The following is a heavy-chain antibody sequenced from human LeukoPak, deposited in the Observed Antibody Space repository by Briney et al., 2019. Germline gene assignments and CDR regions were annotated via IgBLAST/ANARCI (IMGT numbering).Heavy chain of an antibody. CDR2: INPNSGGT. Sequence: ASVKVSCKASGYTFTGYYMHWVQQAPGQGLEWMGWINPNSGGTNYAQKFQGRVTMTRDTSISTAYMELSRLRSDDTAVYFCARDHCVSSGCYEDYYYGMDVWGRGTTVTVSS. D-gene: IGHD2-2*01. CDR3: ARDHCVSSGCYEDYYYGMDV. CDR1: GYTFTGYY. V-gene: IGHV1-2*02. J-gene: IGHJ6*02.